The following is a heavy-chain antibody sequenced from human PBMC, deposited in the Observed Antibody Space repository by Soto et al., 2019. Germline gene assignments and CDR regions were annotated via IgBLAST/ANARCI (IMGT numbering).Heavy chain of an antibody. D-gene: IGHD4-17*01. CDR3: ARGATVTQYDY. CDR1: GVSVSSGSFY. J-gene: IGHJ4*02. V-gene: IGHV4-61*01. Sequence: SETLSLTCTVSGVSVSSGSFYWAWIRQPPGKGLEWIGFGSYSGTTNYKPSLKSRVTISVDTSRSQISLKVSSLTAADTAVYYCARGATVTQYDYWGQGTLFTVSS. CDR2: GSYSGTT.